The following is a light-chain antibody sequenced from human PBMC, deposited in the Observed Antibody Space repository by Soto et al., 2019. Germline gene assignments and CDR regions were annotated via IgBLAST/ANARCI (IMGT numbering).Light chain of an antibody. J-gene: IGKJ1*01. Sequence: EVVLTQSPGPLSLSPGERATLSCRASQSVSSSHLAWYQQKPGQAPRLLIYRASSRASGIPDRLSGSGSGTDFTLTISRLEPEDFAVYYCQQYGSSPWTFGQGTKVEIK. V-gene: IGKV3-20*01. CDR1: QSVSSSH. CDR3: QQYGSSPWT. CDR2: RAS.